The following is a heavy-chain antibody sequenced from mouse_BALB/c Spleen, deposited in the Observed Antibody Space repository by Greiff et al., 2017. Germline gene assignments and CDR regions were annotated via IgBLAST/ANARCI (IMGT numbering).Heavy chain of an antibody. V-gene: IGHV2-2*02. CDR2: IWSGGST. Sequence: QVKLMESGPGLVQPSQSLSITCTVSGFSLTSHGVHWVRQSPGKGLEWLGVIWSGGSTDYNAAFISRLSISKDNSKSQVFFKMNSLQANDTAIYYCARGDYDRGDYWGQGTSVTVSS. J-gene: IGHJ4*01. CDR3: ARGDYDRGDY. D-gene: IGHD2-4*01. CDR1: GFSLTSHG.